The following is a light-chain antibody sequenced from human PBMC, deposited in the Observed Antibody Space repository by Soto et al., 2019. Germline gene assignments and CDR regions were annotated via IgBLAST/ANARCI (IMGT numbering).Light chain of an antibody. CDR1: QSVYSY. CDR3: QQRSNWPYT. CDR2: DAS. J-gene: IGKJ2*01. Sequence: EIVLTQSPAILSLSPGGRATLSCRASQSVYSYLAWYQQKPGQAPRLLIYDASNSAAGIPARFSGSGSGTDFTLTISSLEPEDFAAYYCQQRSNWPYTFGQGIKLEIK. V-gene: IGKV3-11*01.